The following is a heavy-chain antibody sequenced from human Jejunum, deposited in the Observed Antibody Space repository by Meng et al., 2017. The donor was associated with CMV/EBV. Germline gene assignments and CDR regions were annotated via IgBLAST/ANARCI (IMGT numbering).Heavy chain of an antibody. Sequence: CKASGHPFSNYAMHWVRQAPGQRLKWMGLVNAGNGNTEDSQKFQGRVTISRDTSASTVYMELSSLTSEDTAVYYCASERWGSGYLDLWGRGSLVTVSS. CDR2: VNAGNGNT. D-gene: IGHD4-23*01. J-gene: IGHJ2*01. CDR3: ASERWGSGYLDL. CDR1: GHPFSNYA. V-gene: IGHV1-3*01.